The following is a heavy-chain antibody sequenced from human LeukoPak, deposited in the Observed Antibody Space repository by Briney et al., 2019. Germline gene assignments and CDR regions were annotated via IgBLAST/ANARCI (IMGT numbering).Heavy chain of an antibody. CDR1: GFTFTNYH. V-gene: IGHV1-46*01. J-gene: IGHJ3*02. D-gene: IGHD6-6*01. CDR3: ARDKKSVAASVDAFDI. CDR2: INPRSST. Sequence: ASVKVSCKASGFTFTNYHMHWVRQAPGQGLEWMGIINPRSSTSYAQKFQGRVTMTRDTSTSTVYMELSSLRSDDTAVYYCARDKKSVAASVDAFDIWGQGTMVTVSS.